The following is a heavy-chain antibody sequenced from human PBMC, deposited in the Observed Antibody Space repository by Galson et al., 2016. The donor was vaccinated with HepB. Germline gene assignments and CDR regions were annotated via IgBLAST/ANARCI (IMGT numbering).Heavy chain of an antibody. D-gene: IGHD5-12*01. V-gene: IGHV3-23*01. CDR1: GFTFSNYA. CDR3: ASYGTNRLLFRAYDI. CDR2: ISGNARDT. Sequence: CAASGFTFSNYAMNWVRQAPGKGLEWVSAISGNARDTYFADSVKGRFTISRDNSQNTIYLQMNSLRAEDTAVYYCASYGTNRLLFRAYDIWGQGTMVTVSS. J-gene: IGHJ3*02.